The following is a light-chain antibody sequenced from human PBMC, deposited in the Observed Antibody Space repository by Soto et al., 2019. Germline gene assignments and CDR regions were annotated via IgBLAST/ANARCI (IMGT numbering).Light chain of an antibody. CDR2: GAS. V-gene: IGKV3-20*01. CDR3: QQYGISPPYT. CDR1: QSVNNNY. Sequence: EIVLTQSPDTLSLSPGERATLSCRASQSVNNNYLAWYQEKAGQAPRLLIYGASSRATGVPDRFSGSGSGTDFTLTISRLEPEDSAVYYCQQYGISPPYTFGQGTKLEIK. J-gene: IGKJ2*01.